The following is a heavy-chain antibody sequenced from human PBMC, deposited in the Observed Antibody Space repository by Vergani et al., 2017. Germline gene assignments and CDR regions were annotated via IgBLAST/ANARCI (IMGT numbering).Heavy chain of an antibody. D-gene: IGHD1-1*01. V-gene: IGHV3-30*03. CDR1: RFTSSYSG. CDR2: ISYDGTQK. J-gene: IGHJ1*01. CDR3: ATKRCGTPDCQIGYLRE. Sequence: QVHMLESVGGVVQPGRSLRLSCVVSRFTSSYSGMHWVRQAPGKGLEWVAVISYDGTQKYYADSVKGLFTISRDTSKSTLYLQMNSLRTEDTAVYYCATKRCGTPDCQIGYLREWGQGTLVTVSS.